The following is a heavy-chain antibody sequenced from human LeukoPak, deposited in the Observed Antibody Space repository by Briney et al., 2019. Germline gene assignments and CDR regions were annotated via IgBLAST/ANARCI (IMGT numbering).Heavy chain of an antibody. CDR2: IDWDDDK. V-gene: IGHV2-70*04. Sequence: SGPALVKPTQTLTLTCTFSGFSLSTSGMRVSWIRQPPRKALEWLARIDWDDDKFYSTSLKTRLTISKDTSKNQVVLTMTNMDPVDTATYYCARGSGSYGLSFDYWGQGTLVTVSS. J-gene: IGHJ4*02. CDR3: ARGSGSYGLSFDY. D-gene: IGHD1-26*01. CDR1: GFSLSTSGMR.